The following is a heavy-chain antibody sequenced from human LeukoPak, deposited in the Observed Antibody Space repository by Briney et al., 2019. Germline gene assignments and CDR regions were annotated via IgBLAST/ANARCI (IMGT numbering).Heavy chain of an antibody. Sequence: GGSLRLSCAASGFTFSICATGWVRQAPGKGLEWVSLIDSSGGGTYYTDSVKGRFTISRDNSKNMLYLQMNSLRAEDTAIFYCAKAAGSGWSQDYFDHWGRGTLVTVSS. CDR3: AKAAGSGWSQDYFDH. D-gene: IGHD6-19*01. V-gene: IGHV3-23*01. CDR1: GFTFSICA. CDR2: IDSSGGGT. J-gene: IGHJ4*02.